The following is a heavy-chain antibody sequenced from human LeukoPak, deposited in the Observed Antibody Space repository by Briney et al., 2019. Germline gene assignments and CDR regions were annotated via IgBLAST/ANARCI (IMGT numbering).Heavy chain of an antibody. J-gene: IGHJ4*02. CDR1: GGTFSSYA. V-gene: IGHV1-69*13. CDR3: ARGLPYLLEWLLNY. Sequence: ASVKVSCKASGGTFSSYAISWVRQAPGQGLEWMGGIIPIFGTANYAQKSQGRVTITADESTSTAYMELSSLRSEDTAVYYCARGLPYLLEWLLNYWGQGTLVTVSS. CDR2: IIPIFGTA. D-gene: IGHD3-3*01.